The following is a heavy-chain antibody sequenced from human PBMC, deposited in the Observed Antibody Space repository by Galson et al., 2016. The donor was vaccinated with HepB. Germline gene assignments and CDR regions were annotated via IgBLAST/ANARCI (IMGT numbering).Heavy chain of an antibody. D-gene: IGHD3-16*01. CDR1: GFPVSRDF. CDR2: LYAGGGAA. V-gene: IGHV3-53*01. CDR3: AKGGRSFYFDH. J-gene: IGHJ4*02. Sequence: SLRLSCAASGFPVSRDFMAWVRQAPGKGLEWVSLLYAGGGAAFYSASVKGRFTISRDNSQNTLYLQVSNLRADDTAVYFCAKGGRSFYFDHWGQGALVTVSS.